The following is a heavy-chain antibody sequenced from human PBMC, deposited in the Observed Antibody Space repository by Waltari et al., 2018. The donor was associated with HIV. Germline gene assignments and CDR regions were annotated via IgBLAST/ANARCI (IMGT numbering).Heavy chain of an antibody. D-gene: IGHD1-1*01. CDR3: AIQYNPLNNYYYGMDV. CDR2: LSGSGGST. V-gene: IGHV3-23*01. Sequence: EVQLLESGGGLVQPGGSLRLSGVGSGFTFRNYGMTWVRQAPGKGLEWVSGLSGSGGSTHYADSVKGRFTISRDNSNNTSYLQMNSLRAEDTAVYYCAIQYNPLNNYYYGMDVWGQGTTVTVSS. J-gene: IGHJ6*02. CDR1: GFTFRNYG.